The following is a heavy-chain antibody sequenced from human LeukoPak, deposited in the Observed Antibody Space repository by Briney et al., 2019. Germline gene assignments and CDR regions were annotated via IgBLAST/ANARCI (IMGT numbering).Heavy chain of an antibody. J-gene: IGHJ4*02. D-gene: IGHD5-18*01. CDR3: ARDLRYISDYFDY. CDR1: GFTFSDYY. CDR2: INSSGSTI. Sequence: GGSLRLSCAASGFTFSDYYMSWIRQAPGKGLEWVSYINSSGSTIYYADSVKGRFTISRDNAKNSLYLQMNSLRAEDTAVYYCARDLRYISDYFDYWGQGTLVTVSS. V-gene: IGHV3-11*01.